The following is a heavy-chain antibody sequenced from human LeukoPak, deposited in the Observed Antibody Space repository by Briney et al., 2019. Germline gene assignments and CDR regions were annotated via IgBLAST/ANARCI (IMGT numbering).Heavy chain of an antibody. CDR1: GFTFSSYW. CDR3: ARDDYGDYGENWFDP. V-gene: IGHV3-7*03. CDR2: IKQDGSEK. J-gene: IGHJ5*02. Sequence: PGGSLRLFCAASGFTFSSYWMSWVRQAPGKGLEWVANIKQDGSEKYYVDSVKGRFTISRDNAKNSLYLQMNSLRAEDTAVYYCARDDYGDYGENWFDPWGQGTLVTVSS. D-gene: IGHD4-17*01.